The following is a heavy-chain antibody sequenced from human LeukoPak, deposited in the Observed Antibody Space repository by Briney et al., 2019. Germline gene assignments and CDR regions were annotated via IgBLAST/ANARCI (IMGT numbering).Heavy chain of an antibody. J-gene: IGHJ6*02. CDR3: TRGHFGLDV. CDR2: ISYDGSNK. CDR1: GFTFSSYA. Sequence: PGGSLRLSCAASGFTFSSYAMDWVRQAPGKGLEWVALISYDGSNKYYADSVKGRFTISRDNAKNSLYLQMNSLRAEDTGIYYCTRGHFGLDVWGQGTTVTVSS. V-gene: IGHV3-30*04.